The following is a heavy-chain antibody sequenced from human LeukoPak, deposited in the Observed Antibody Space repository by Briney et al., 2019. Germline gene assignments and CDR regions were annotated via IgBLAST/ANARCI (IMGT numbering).Heavy chain of an antibody. CDR3: VRSTREGYY. CDR2: ISSDGTSS. D-gene: IGHD5-24*01. Sequence: GGSLRLSCEASGFTVRSTWMHWVRQAPGKGLLWVSRISSDGTSSISADSVKRRFTISRDNDMNTLYLQMSSLRVDDTAVYYGVRSTREGYYWGQGTLVTVSS. J-gene: IGHJ4*02. V-gene: IGHV3-74*01. CDR1: GFTVRSTW.